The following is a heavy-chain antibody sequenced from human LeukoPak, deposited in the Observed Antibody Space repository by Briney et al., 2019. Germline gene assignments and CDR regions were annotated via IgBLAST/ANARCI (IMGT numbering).Heavy chain of an antibody. CDR3: ARDRPAAGNNYYYYYMDV. V-gene: IGHV4-39*07. D-gene: IGHD6-13*01. J-gene: IGHJ6*03. Sequence: PSETLSLTCTVSGGSISSSSHYWGWIRQPPGKGLEWIGRIYTSGSTNYNPSLKSRVTISVDTSKNQFSLKLSSVTAADTAVYYCARDRPAAGNNYYYYYMDVWGKGTTVTISS. CDR1: GGSISSSSHY. CDR2: IYTSGST.